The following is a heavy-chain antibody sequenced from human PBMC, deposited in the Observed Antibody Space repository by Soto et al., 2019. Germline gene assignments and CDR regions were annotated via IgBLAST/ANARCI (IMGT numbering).Heavy chain of an antibody. V-gene: IGHV3-72*01. CDR2: TRNKANSYTT. J-gene: IGHJ5*02. D-gene: IGHD6-13*01. CDR1: GFTFSDHY. CDR3: ASSSSSWYFWFDP. Sequence: GVLRLSCAASGFTFSDHYMDWVRQAPGKGLEWVGRTRNKANSYTTEYAASVKGRFTISRDDSKNSLYLQMNSLKTEDTAVYYCASSSSSWYFWFDPWGQGTLVTVSS.